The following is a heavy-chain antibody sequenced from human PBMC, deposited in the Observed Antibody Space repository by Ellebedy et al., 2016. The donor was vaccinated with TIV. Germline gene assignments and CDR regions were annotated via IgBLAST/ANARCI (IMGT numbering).Heavy chain of an antibody. J-gene: IGHJ6*02. CDR1: GFTFSSYA. CDR2: INSGGST. D-gene: IGHD1-26*01. Sequence: GESLKISXAASGFTFSSYAMTWVRQAPGKGLEWVSGINSGGSTYYADSVKGRFTISRDNSKNTLYLQMNSLRAEDTALYYCAKAGVGGTKVSPYYYYAMDVWGQGTMVTVSS. CDR3: AKAGVGGTKVSPYYYYAMDV. V-gene: IGHV3-23*01.